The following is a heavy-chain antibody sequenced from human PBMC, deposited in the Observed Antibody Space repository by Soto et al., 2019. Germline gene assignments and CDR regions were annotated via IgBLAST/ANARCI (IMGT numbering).Heavy chain of an antibody. Sequence: ASVKVSCKASGSTFTVYYIHWVRQAPGQGLEWMGWISPNSGGTNYAQKFQGRVTMTRDTSISTAYMELSRLRSDDTAVYYCARDYYGAGSFFDYWGQGTLVTVSS. D-gene: IGHD3-10*01. CDR1: GSTFTVYY. V-gene: IGHV1-2*02. J-gene: IGHJ4*02. CDR2: ISPNSGGT. CDR3: ARDYYGAGSFFDY.